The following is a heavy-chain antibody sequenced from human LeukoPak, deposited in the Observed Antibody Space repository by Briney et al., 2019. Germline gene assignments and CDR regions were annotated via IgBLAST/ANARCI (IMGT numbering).Heavy chain of an antibody. CDR3: ARGKRQQLVRGNWFDP. CDR1: GFSFSSYA. J-gene: IGHJ5*02. Sequence: GSLRLSCATSGFSFSSYAMSWIRQPPGKGLEWIGEINHSGSTNYNPSLKSRVTIPVDTSKNQFSLKLSSVTAADTAVYYCARGKRQQLVRGNWFDPWGQGTLVTVSS. V-gene: IGHV4-34*01. CDR2: INHSGST. D-gene: IGHD6-13*01.